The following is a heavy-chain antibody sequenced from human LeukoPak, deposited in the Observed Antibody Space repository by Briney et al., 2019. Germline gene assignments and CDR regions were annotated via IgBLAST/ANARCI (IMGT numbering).Heavy chain of an antibody. CDR2: VSGSGSTI. J-gene: IGHJ4*02. CDR1: GFTFSSYE. CDR3: ARVAAVGKGVFDY. D-gene: IGHD6-13*01. Sequence: PGGSLRLSCAASGFTFSSYEMNWVRQAPGKWPEWVSYVSGSGSTIYYADSVKGRFTISRDNAKTSLYLQMNSLRVEDTAVYYCARVAAVGKGVFDYWGQGTLVTVSS. V-gene: IGHV3-48*03.